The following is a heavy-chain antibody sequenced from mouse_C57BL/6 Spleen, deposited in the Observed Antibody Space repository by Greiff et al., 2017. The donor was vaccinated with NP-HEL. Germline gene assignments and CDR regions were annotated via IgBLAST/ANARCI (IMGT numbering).Heavy chain of an antibody. D-gene: IGHD1-1*01. CDR1: GYTFTSYW. Sequence: QVHVKQSGAELAKPGASVKLSCKASGYTFTSYWMHWVKQRPGQGLEWIGYINPSSGYTKYNQKFKDKATLTADKSSSTAYMQLSSLTYEDSAVYYCARDLLRRAMDYWGQGTSVTVSS. CDR3: ARDLLRRAMDY. CDR2: INPSSGYT. V-gene: IGHV1-7*01. J-gene: IGHJ4*01.